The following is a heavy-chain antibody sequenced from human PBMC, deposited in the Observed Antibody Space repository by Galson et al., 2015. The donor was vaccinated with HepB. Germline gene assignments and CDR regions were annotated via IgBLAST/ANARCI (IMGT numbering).Heavy chain of an antibody. J-gene: IGHJ3*02. D-gene: IGHD1-26*01. CDR1: GFTFDDYA. CDR3: AKDIKVDPLMGRELEGAFDI. Sequence: SLRLSCAASGFTFDDYAMHWVRQAPGKGLEWVSGISWNSGSIGYADSVKGRFTISRDNAKNSLYLQMNSLRAEDTALYYCAKDIKVDPLMGRELEGAFDIWGQGTMVTVSS. CDR2: ISWNSGSI. V-gene: IGHV3-9*01.